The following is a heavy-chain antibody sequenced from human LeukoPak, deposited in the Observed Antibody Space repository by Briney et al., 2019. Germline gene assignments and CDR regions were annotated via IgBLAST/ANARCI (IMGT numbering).Heavy chain of an antibody. Sequence: SETLSLTCAVYGGSFSHYYWSWIRQPPGKGLEWIGEINHSGSTNYNPSLKSRVTISVDMSKNQFSLELASVTAADTAVYYCARGPASGSNFAWFDPWGQGTLVTVSS. V-gene: IGHV4-34*01. CDR3: ARGPASGSNFAWFDP. CDR2: INHSGST. J-gene: IGHJ5*02. CDR1: GGSFSHYY. D-gene: IGHD3-10*01.